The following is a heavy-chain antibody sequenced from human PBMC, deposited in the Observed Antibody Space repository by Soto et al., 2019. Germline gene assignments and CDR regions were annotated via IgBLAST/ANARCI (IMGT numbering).Heavy chain of an antibody. CDR1: GYTFTSYG. D-gene: IGHD1-1*01. Sequence: GASVKVSFKASGYTFTSYGISWVRQAPGQRLEWMGWISAYNGNTNYAQKLQGRVTMTTDTSTSTAYMELRSLRSDDTAVYYCARVGFWYNWNVTPLRWFDPWGQGTLVTVSS. V-gene: IGHV1-18*01. CDR3: ARVGFWYNWNVTPLRWFDP. CDR2: ISAYNGNT. J-gene: IGHJ5*02.